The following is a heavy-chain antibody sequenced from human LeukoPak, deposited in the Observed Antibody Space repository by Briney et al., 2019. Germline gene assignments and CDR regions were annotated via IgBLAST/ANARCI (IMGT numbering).Heavy chain of an antibody. CDR1: GYTFTSYG. J-gene: IGHJ4*02. V-gene: IGHV1-2*02. Sequence: GASVKVSCKASGYTFTSYGISWVRQAPGHGLEWMGWTNPNSGGTNYAQKFQGRVTMTRDTSISTAYMELSRLRSDDTAVYYCARDTLGLLWFGDPQGQFDYWGQGTLVTVSS. CDR2: TNPNSGGT. D-gene: IGHD3-10*01. CDR3: ARDTLGLLWFGDPQGQFDY.